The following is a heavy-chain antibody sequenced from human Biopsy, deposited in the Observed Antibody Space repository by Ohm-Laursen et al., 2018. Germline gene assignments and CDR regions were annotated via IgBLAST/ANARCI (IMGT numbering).Heavy chain of an antibody. Sequence: GASVPVSCKASGHTFATYHIHWVRQAPGQGLEWMGVISPSGATTSFSQKFQGRITMTRDTSTGTVYMDLNSLGSEDTAVYYCARAGVGSDGTDSYYYGMDVWGPGTTVTVSS. CDR1: GHTFATYH. CDR2: ISPSGATT. CDR3: ARAGVGSDGTDSYYYGMDV. J-gene: IGHJ6*02. V-gene: IGHV1-46*01. D-gene: IGHD5-24*01.